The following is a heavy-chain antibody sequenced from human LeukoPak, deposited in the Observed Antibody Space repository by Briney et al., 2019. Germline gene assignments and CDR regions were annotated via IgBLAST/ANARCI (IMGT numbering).Heavy chain of an antibody. D-gene: IGHD3-22*01. Sequence: ASVKVSCKASGYTFTGYYMHWVRQAPGQGLEWMGGIIPIFGTANYAQKFQGRVTITADKSTSTAYMELSSLRSEDTAVYYCARDRNYYDSSGYGDPYYFDYWGQGTLVTVSS. V-gene: IGHV1-69*06. CDR3: ARDRNYYDSSGYGDPYYFDY. J-gene: IGHJ4*02. CDR2: IIPIFGTA. CDR1: GYTFTGYY.